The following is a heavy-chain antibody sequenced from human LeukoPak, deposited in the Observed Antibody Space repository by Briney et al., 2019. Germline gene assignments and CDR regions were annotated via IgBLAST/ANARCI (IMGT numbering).Heavy chain of an antibody. CDR3: ARDSGSYRWDY. CDR2: IYYSGST. J-gene: IGHJ4*02. CDR1: GDSISSSY. D-gene: IGHD1-26*01. V-gene: IGHV4-59*01. Sequence: SETLSLTCTVSGDSISSSYWSWIRQPPGKGLEWIGYIYYSGSTNCNPSLKSRVTISVDTSKNQFSLKLSSVTAADTAVYYCARDSGSYRWDYWGQGTLVTVSS.